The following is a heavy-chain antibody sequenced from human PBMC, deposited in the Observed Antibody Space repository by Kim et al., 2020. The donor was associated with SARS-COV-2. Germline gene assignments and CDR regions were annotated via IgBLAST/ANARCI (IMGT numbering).Heavy chain of an antibody. CDR1: GYTFTGYY. V-gene: IGHV1-2*02. Sequence: ASVKVSCKASGYTFTGYYMHWVRQAPGQGLEWMGWINPNSGGTNNAQKFQGRVTMTRDTSISTAYMELSRLRSDDTAVYYCARGGPYNWNYAGYWGQGTLVTVSS. D-gene: IGHD1-7*01. CDR2: INPNSGGT. J-gene: IGHJ4*02. CDR3: ARGGPYNWNYAGY.